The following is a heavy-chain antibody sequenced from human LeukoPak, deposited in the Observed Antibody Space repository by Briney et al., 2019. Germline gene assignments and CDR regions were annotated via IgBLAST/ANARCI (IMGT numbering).Heavy chain of an antibody. CDR1: GGTFSSYA. Sequence: ASVKVSCKASGGTFSSYAISWVRQAPGQGLEWMGGIIPIFGTANYAQKFQGRVTITADESTSTAYMELSSLRSEDTAVYYCASYTRGYYYYGMDVWGQGTTVTVSS. D-gene: IGHD3-16*01. J-gene: IGHJ6*02. CDR3: ASYTRGYYYYGMDV. CDR2: IIPIFGTA. V-gene: IGHV1-69*13.